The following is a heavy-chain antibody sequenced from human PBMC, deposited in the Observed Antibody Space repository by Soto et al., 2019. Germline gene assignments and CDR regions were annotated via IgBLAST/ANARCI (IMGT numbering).Heavy chain of an antibody. CDR1: GGSISSSNW. V-gene: IGHV4-4*02. CDR2: IYHSGST. CDR3: ASHIVATIKTNSVYGMDV. Sequence: SETLSLTCAVSGGSISSSNWWSWVRQPPGKGLEWIGEIYHSGSTNYNPSLKSRATISVDKSKNQFSLKLSSVTAADTAVYYCASHIVATIKTNSVYGMDVWGQGTTVTVSS. J-gene: IGHJ6*02. D-gene: IGHD5-12*01.